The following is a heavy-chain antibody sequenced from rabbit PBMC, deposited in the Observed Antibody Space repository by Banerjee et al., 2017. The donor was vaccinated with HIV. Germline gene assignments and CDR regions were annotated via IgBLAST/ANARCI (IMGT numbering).Heavy chain of an antibody. CDR2: IYAGSSGST. D-gene: IGHD6-1*01. J-gene: IGHJ4*01. CDR3: TRNAGVGGYTYAPV. V-gene: IGHV1S40*01. CDR1: GFSFSAGYD. Sequence: QSLEESGGDLVKPGASLTLTCTASGFSFSAGYDMCWVRQAPGKGLEWIACIYAGSSGSTYYANWAKGRFTISKTSSTTVTLQMTSLTAADTATYFCTRNAGVGGYTYAPVWGPGTLVTVS.